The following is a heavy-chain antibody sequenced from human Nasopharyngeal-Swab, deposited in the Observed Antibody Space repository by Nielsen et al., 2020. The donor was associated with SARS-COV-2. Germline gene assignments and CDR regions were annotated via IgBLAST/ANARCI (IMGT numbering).Heavy chain of an antibody. CDR1: GYTFTSYY. CDR3: ARGTFGGVIVIPAPFDY. D-gene: IGHD3-16*02. CDR2: INPSGGST. V-gene: IGHV1-46*01. Sequence: ASVKVSCKASGYTFTSYYMHWVRQAPGQGLEWMGIINPSGGSTSYAQKFQGRVTMTRDTSTSTVYMELSSLRSEDTAVYYCARGTFGGVIVIPAPFDYGGQGTLVTVSS. J-gene: IGHJ4*02.